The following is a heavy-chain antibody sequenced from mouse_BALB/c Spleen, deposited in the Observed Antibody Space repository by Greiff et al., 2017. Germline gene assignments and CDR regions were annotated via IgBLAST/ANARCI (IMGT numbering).Heavy chain of an antibody. CDR1: GFSLTSYG. CDR3: AREYGNYEGVAWFAY. Sequence: QVQLQQSGPGLVAPSQSLSITCTVSGFSLTSYGVHWVRQPPGKGLEWLGVIWAGGSTNYNSALMSRLSISKDNSKSQVFLKMNSLQTDDTAMYYCAREYGNYEGVAWFAYWGQGTLVTVSA. D-gene: IGHD2-10*02. CDR2: IWAGGST. V-gene: IGHV2-9*02. J-gene: IGHJ3*01.